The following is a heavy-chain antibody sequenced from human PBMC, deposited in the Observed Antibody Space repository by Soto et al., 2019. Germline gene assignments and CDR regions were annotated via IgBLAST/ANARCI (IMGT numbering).Heavy chain of an antibody. V-gene: IGHV1-24*01. CDR1: GYRLTELS. CDR2: FAPQDGKI. J-gene: IGHJ6*03. Sequence: GSVKVFFKVSGYRLTELSMHLVRQAPGKGLEWMGGFAPQDGKISYPQKFQGRVTMTEDIHTHTVYMELSSLASEDTAVYYCVADPRIIGTTGGFGLWGKGKTVTVS. CDR3: VADPRIIGTTGGFGL. D-gene: IGHD1-7*01.